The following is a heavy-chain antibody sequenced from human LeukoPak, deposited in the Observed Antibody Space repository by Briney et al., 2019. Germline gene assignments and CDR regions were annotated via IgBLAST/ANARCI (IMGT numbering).Heavy chain of an antibody. D-gene: IGHD1-14*01. CDR3: ARGRPRPGY. Sequence: PSETLSLTCTVSGYSISSGYYWSWIRQPPGKGLEWIGEINHSGSTNYNPSLKSRVTISVDTSKNQFSLKLSSVTAADTAVYYCARGRPRPGYWGQGTLVTVSS. J-gene: IGHJ4*02. V-gene: IGHV4-38-2*02. CDR2: INHSGST. CDR1: GYSISSGYY.